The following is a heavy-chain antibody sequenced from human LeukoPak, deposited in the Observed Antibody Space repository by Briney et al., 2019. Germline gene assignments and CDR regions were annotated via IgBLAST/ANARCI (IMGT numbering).Heavy chain of an antibody. J-gene: IGHJ4*02. CDR1: GYTFTGYY. Sequence: ASVKVSCKASGYTFTGYYMHWVRLAPGQGLEWMGWINPNSGGTNYAQKFQGWVTMTRDTSISTAYMELSRLRSDDTAVYYCARGLERGYSGYDIDYWGQGTLVTVSS. CDR2: INPNSGGT. D-gene: IGHD5-12*01. CDR3: ARGLERGYSGYDIDY. V-gene: IGHV1-2*04.